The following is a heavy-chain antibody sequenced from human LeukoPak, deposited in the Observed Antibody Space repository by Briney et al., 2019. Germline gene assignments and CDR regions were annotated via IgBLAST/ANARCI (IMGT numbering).Heavy chain of an antibody. V-gene: IGHV3-30*18. CDR3: AKDFYGDYEGY. CDR1: GFTFSSYG. J-gene: IGHJ4*02. CDR2: ISYDGSNK. Sequence: GGSLRLSCAASGFTFSSYGMHWVRQAPGKGLEWVAVISYDGSNKHYADSVKGRFTISRDNSKNTLYLQMNSLRAEDTAVYYCAKDFYGDYEGYWGQGTLVTVSS. D-gene: IGHD4-17*01.